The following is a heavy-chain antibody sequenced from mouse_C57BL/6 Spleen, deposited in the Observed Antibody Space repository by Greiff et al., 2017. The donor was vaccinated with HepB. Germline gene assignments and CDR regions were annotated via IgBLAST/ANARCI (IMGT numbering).Heavy chain of an antibody. CDR2: IHPNSGST. J-gene: IGHJ4*01. V-gene: IGHV1-64*01. CDR3: ARRIYYDYDGHAMDY. CDR1: GYTFTSYW. Sequence: VQLQQSGAELARPGASVKLSCKASGYTFTSYWMHWVKQRPGQGLEWIGMIHPNSGSTNYNEKFKSKATLTVDKSSSTAYMQLSSLTSEDSAVYYCARRIYYDYDGHAMDYWGQGTSVTVSS. D-gene: IGHD2-4*01.